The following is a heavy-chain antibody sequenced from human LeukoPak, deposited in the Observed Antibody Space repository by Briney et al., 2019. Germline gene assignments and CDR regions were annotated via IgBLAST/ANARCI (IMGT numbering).Heavy chain of an antibody. D-gene: IGHD2/OR15-2a*01. J-gene: IGHJ3*02. CDR1: GFTFSNYG. CDR2: IWYDGSNK. V-gene: IGHV3-33*01. CDR3: ARGSTIVLTDAPDAYDM. Sequence: PGRSLRLSCAASGFTFSNYGMHWVRQAPGKGLEWVAAIWYDGSNKYYAESVEGRFSISRDNSKNTLYLQMNSLRAEDTAVYYCARGSTIVLTDAPDAYDMWGQGTVVTVSS.